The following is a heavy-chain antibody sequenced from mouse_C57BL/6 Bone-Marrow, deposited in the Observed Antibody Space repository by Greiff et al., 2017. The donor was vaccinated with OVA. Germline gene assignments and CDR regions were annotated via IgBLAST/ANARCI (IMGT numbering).Heavy chain of an antibody. V-gene: IGHV1-69*01. J-gene: IGHJ2*01. CDR2: IDPSDSYT. Sequence: QVHVKQPGAELVMPGASVKLSCKASGYTFTSYWMPWVKQRPGQGLEWIGEIDPSDSYTNYNQKFKGKSTLTVDKSSSTAYMQLSSLTSEDSAVYYCARWDYYGTFDYWGQGTTLTVSS. D-gene: IGHD1-1*01. CDR3: ARWDYYGTFDY. CDR1: GYTFTSYW.